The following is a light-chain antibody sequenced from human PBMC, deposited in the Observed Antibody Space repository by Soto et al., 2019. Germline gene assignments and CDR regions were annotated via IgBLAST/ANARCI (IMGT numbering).Light chain of an antibody. J-gene: IGKJ1*01. CDR2: GAS. Sequence: EIGFAHYTGTLSFSPVERATLSCRASQSFNIIYLAWYQQNPGQAPRLLIYGASSRATGIPDRFSGSGSGTDFTLTISRLEPEDFAVYYFHKYDSWTFGQGTKVDIK. V-gene: IGKV3-20*01. CDR1: QSFNIIY. CDR3: HKYDSWT.